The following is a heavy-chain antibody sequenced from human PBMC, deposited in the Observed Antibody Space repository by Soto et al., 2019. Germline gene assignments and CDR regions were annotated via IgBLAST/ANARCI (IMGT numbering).Heavy chain of an antibody. V-gene: IGHV4-30-2*01. CDR1: GDTISTGGYT. Sequence: SETLSLTCDVSGDTISTGGYTWAWIRQPPGKALEWIGHTYHSGNPYYNPSLKSRVIISVDRSKNQFSLKVRSVTAADTAVYCCSRGTAAGTDYYYVVDVWRQGTTDTFSS. CDR2: TYHSGNP. CDR3: SRGTAAGTDYYYVVDV. J-gene: IGHJ6*01. D-gene: IGHD6-13*01.